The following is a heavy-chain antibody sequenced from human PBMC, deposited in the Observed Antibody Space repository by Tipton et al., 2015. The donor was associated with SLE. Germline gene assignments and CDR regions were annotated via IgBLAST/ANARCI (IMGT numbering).Heavy chain of an antibody. CDR2: ISSSSSYI. CDR1: GFTFNNYE. CDR3: ARGDLYGYLYMDV. J-gene: IGHJ6*03. Sequence: SLRLSCAASGFTFNNYEMNWVRQAPGKGLEWVSSISSSSSYIYYADSVKGRFTISRDNAKNSLYLQMNSLRAEDTAVYYCARGDLYGYLYMDVWGKGITVTVSS. D-gene: IGHD5-18*01. V-gene: IGHV3-21*01.